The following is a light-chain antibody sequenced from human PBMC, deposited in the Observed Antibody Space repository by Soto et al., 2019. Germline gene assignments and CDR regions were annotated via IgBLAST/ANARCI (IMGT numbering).Light chain of an antibody. V-gene: IGLV2-8*01. J-gene: IGLJ1*01. CDR2: EVS. CDR1: SSDVGGYNY. Sequence: QSALTQPPSASGSPGQSVTISCTGTSSDVGGYNYVSWYQQHPGKAPKLMIYEVSKRPSGVPDRFSGSKSANTASLTVSGLQAEDEADYYCSSYAGSNNRPVFGTGTKLTVL. CDR3: SSYAGSNNRPV.